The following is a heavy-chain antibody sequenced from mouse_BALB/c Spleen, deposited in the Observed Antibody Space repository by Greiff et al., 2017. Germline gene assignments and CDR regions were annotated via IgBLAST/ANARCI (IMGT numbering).Heavy chain of an antibody. D-gene: IGHD2-4*01. V-gene: IGHV5-4*02. CDR2: ISDGGSYT. J-gene: IGHJ3*01. CDR1: GFTFSDYY. CDR3: ARGRYDYGAWFAY. Sequence: EVKLVESGGGLVKPGGSLKLSCAASGFTFSDYYMYWVRQTPEKRLEWVATISDGGSYTYYPDSVKGRFTISRDNAKNNLYLQMSSLKSEDTAMYYCARGRYDYGAWFAYWGQGTLVTVSA.